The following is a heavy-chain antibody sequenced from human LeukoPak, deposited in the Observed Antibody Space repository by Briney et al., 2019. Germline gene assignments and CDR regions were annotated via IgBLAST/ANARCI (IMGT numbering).Heavy chain of an antibody. D-gene: IGHD2-15*01. J-gene: IGHJ3*02. CDR2: IIPTFGTA. CDR1: GGTFSSYA. CDR3: ARGRVVAASDAFDI. V-gene: IGHV1-69*13. Sequence: ASVKVSCKASGGTFSSYAISWVRQAPGQGLEWMGGIIPTFGTANYAQKFQGRVTITADESTSTAYMELSSLRSEDTAVYYCARGRVVAASDAFDIWGQGTMVTVSS.